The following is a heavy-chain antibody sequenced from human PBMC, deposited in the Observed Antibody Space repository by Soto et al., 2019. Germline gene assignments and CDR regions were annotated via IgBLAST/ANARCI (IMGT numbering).Heavy chain of an antibody. J-gene: IGHJ4*02. CDR1: GFTFSGSA. V-gene: IGHV3-73*01. CDR2: IRSKANSYAT. CDR3: TRRSYYRFDY. D-gene: IGHD1-26*01. Sequence: PLETLSLSCAASGFTFSGSAMHWARQASGKGLEWVGRIRSKANSYATAYAASVKGRFTISRDDSKNTAYLQMNSLKTEDTAVYYCTRRSYYRFDYWGQGTLVTVSS.